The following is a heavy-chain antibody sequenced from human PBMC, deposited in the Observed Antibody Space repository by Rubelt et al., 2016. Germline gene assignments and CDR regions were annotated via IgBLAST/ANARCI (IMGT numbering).Heavy chain of an antibody. CDR2: ISSSSSTI. J-gene: IGHJ4*02. CDR1: GFTFSSYS. CDR3: ATQGYCSSTSCYGAY. V-gene: IGHV3-48*02. Sequence: EVQLVESGGGLVQPGGSLRLSCAASGFTFSSYSMNWVRQAPGKGLEWVAYISSSSSTIYYEDSVKGRLTISRDNAKNYRDLQMNSLRDEDTAVYYCATQGYCSSTSCYGAYWGQGTLVTVSS. D-gene: IGHD2-2*01.